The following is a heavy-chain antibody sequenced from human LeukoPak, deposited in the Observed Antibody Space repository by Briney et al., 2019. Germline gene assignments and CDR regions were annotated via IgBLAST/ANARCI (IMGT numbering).Heavy chain of an antibody. D-gene: IGHD4-17*01. V-gene: IGHV4-34*01. CDR1: GGSFSGYY. CDR3: ARREYTTVTRGSWFDP. Sequence: PSQTLSLTCAVYGGSFSGYYWSCIRQPPGKGLEWIGEINHSGSTNYNPSLKSRVTISVDTSKNQFSLKLSSVTAADTAVYYCARREYTTVTRGSWFDPWGQGTLVTVSS. J-gene: IGHJ5*02. CDR2: INHSGST.